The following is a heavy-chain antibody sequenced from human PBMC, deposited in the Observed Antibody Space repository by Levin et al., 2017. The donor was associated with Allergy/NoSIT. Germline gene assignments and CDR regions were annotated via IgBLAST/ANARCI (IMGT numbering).Heavy chain of an antibody. J-gene: IGHJ4*02. CDR1: GGSISSSSYY. CDR3: ASLDWGVEYYFDY. Sequence: SQTLSLTCTVSGGSISSSSYYWGWIRQPPGKGLEWIGSIYYSGSTYYNPSLKSRVTISVDTSKNQFSLKLSSVTAADTAVYYCASLDWGVEYYFDYWGQGTLVTVSS. D-gene: IGHD3-10*01. CDR2: IYYSGST. V-gene: IGHV4-39*01.